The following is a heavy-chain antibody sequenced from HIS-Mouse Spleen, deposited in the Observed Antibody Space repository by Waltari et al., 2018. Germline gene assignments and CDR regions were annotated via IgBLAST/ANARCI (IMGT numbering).Heavy chain of an antibody. V-gene: IGHV3-30*18. D-gene: IGHD6-19*01. CDR2: ISYDGSNK. Sequence: QVQLVESGGGVVQPGRSLRPSCAASGFTFSSYGRHWVRQAPGKGLEWVAVISYDGSNKYYADSVKGRFTISRDNSKNTLYLQMNSLRAEDTAVYYCAKASSGWLDYWGQGTLVTVSS. J-gene: IGHJ4*02. CDR3: AKASSGWLDY. CDR1: GFTFSSYG.